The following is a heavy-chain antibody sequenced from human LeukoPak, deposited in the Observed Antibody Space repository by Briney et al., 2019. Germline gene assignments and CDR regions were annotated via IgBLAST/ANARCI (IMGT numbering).Heavy chain of an antibody. V-gene: IGHV1-24*01. Sequence: ASVKVSCKVSGYTLTELSMHWVRQAPGKGLEWMGGFDPEDGETIYAQKFQGRVTMTEDTSTDTAYMELSSLRSEDTAVYYCQSSYYYGSGSFAFDIWGQGTMVTVSS. CDR3: QSSYYYGSGSFAFDI. CDR2: FDPEDGET. CDR1: GYTLTELS. D-gene: IGHD3-10*01. J-gene: IGHJ3*02.